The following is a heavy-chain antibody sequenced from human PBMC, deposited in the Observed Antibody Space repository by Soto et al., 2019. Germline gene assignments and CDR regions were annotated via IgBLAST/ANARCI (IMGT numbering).Heavy chain of an antibody. CDR1: GGSFSGYY. V-gene: IGHV4-34*01. CDR2: INHSGST. J-gene: IGHJ5*02. Sequence: SETLSLTCAVYGGSFSGYYWSWIRQPPGKGLEWIGEINHSGSTNYNPSLKSRVTISVDTSKNQFSLKLSSVTAADTAVYYCARISLRITIFGVVTAPHNWFDPCGQGTLVTVSS. CDR3: ARISLRITIFGVVTAPHNWFDP. D-gene: IGHD3-3*01.